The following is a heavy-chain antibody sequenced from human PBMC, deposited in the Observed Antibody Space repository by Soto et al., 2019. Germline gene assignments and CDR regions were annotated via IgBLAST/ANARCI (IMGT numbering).Heavy chain of an antibody. D-gene: IGHD3-10*01. CDR3: ARGGLYGAGSYPYYYYMDV. Sequence: SETLSLTCAVYGGSFSGYYWRWIRQPPGKKLEWIGEINHSGSTNYNTSLTSRVNISLDTHKTQFSLKLRSATAADTAVYYFARGGLYGAGSYPYYYYMDVWGKGTTVTVSS. CDR2: INHSGST. V-gene: IGHV4-34*01. CDR1: GGSFSGYY. J-gene: IGHJ6*03.